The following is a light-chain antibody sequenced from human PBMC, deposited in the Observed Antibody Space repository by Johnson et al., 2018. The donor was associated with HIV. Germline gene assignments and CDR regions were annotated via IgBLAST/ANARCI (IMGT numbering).Light chain of an antibody. CDR2: YNN. J-gene: IGLJ1*01. CDR3: ETWDSSLSGYYV. V-gene: IGLV1-51*01. CDR1: NSNIGNNY. Sequence: QPVLTQPPSVSAAPGQKVTISCSGSNSNIGNNYVSWYQQLPGTAPKLLIYYNNKRPSGIPDRFSASKSGTSATLGMTGLQTGDEADYYCETWDSSLSGYYVFGTGTKLTVL.